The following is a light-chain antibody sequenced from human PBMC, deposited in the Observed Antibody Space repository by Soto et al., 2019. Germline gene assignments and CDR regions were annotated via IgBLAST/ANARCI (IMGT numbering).Light chain of an antibody. V-gene: IGKV3-20*01. CDR2: AAS. CDR3: QQYGSSRCT. CDR1: QSVSSTY. J-gene: IGKJ1*01. Sequence: EIVLTQSPDTLSLFPGERATRSCRASQSVSSTYLAWYQQKPGQAPRPLISAASSRATGTPDRFSGSGSGTDFTLTISRLEPEDFAVYYCQQYGSSRCTFGQGTKVEIK.